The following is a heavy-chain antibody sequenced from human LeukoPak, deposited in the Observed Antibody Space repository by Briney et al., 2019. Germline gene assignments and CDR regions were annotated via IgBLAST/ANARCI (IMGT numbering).Heavy chain of an antibody. CDR2: ISASGGT. CDR1: GFTFSSYA. D-gene: IGHD2-15*01. Sequence: GGSLRLSCAASGFTFSSYAMTWVRQAPGKGLEWVSGISASGGTYYADSVKGRFTLSRDNSKNTLHLQMNSLRAEDTAIYYCAKGSASSGGYDCWGQGTLVTVSS. CDR3: AKGSASSGGYDC. J-gene: IGHJ4*02. V-gene: IGHV3-23*01.